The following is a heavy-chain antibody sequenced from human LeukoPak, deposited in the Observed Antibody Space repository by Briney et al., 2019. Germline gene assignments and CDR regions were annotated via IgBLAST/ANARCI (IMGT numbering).Heavy chain of an antibody. CDR2: IKSKTDGGTI. CDR1: GFTFSNAW. CDR3: TTYSSSWYYFDY. Sequence: PGGSLRLSCAASGFTFSNAWMSWVSQAPGKGLEWVGRIKSKTDGGTIGYAAPVKGRFTISRDDSSNTLYLQMNSLETEDTAVYYCTTYSSSWYYFDYWGQGTLVTVSS. J-gene: IGHJ4*02. D-gene: IGHD6-13*01. V-gene: IGHV3-15*01.